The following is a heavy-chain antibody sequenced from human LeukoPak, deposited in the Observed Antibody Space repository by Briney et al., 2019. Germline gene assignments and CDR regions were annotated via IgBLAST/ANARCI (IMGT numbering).Heavy chain of an antibody. J-gene: IGHJ4*02. D-gene: IGHD3-22*01. V-gene: IGHV3-11*01. CDR3: ARDYYLMTV. Sequence: KPGGSLRLSCAASGFTFSDYYMSWIRQAPGKGPEFVSYISGSGTTINYADSVKGRFTISRDNAKNSLYLQMNSLRAEDTAVYFCARDYYLMTVWGQGTLVTVSS. CDR1: GFTFSDYY. CDR2: ISGSGTTI.